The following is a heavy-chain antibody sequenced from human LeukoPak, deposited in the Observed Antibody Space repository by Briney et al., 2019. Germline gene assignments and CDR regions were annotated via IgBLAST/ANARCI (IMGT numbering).Heavy chain of an antibody. CDR2: IFYSWST. D-gene: IGHD4-23*01. Sequence: SETLSLTCTVSGGSISSSNYYWGWIRQPPGKGLEWIGSIFYSWSTYYNTSLKSRVTISVDTSRRQFSLNLSSVTAADTAVYSRHSSMTTVVFDYWGQGTLVTVSS. V-gene: IGHV4-39*01. J-gene: IGHJ4*02. CDR1: GGSISSSNYY. CDR3: HSSMTTVVFDY.